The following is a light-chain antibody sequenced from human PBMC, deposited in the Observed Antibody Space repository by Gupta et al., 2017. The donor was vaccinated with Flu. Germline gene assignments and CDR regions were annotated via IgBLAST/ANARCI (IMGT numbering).Light chain of an antibody. CDR3: SSYAGTYIHFV. J-gene: IGLJ1*01. CDR1: TIDIGAYNF. Sequence: QSALTQPPSASGSPGQSVTISCTGTTIDIGAYNFVSWYQQHPGKAPNLIIYEVNQRPSGVPEHFSGAKSGKTASLTVSGLQAEDAADYYCSSYAGTYIHFVFGTGTKVTVL. CDR2: EVN. V-gene: IGLV2-8*01.